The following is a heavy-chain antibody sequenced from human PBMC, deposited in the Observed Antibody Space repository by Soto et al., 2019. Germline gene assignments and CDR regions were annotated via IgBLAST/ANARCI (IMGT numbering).Heavy chain of an antibody. CDR2: IYYSGST. J-gene: IGHJ4*02. CDR3: ARRPSSNRFDY. D-gene: IGHD4-4*01. V-gene: IGHV4-39*01. Sequence: SETLSLTCTVSGGSISSSSYYWGWIRQPPGKGLEWIGSIYYSGSTYYNPSLKSRVTISVDTSKNQFSLKLSSVTAADTAVYYCARRPSSNRFDYWGQGTLVTVSS. CDR1: GGSISSSSYY.